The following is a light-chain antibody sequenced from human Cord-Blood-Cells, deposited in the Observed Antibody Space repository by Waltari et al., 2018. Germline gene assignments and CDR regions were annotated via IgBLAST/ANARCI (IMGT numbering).Light chain of an antibody. CDR1: QSVSSSY. J-gene: IGKJ4*01. Sequence: EIVMTQSPATLSLSPGERATLSCRASQSVSSSYLSWYQQQPGQAPRLLIYGASTRATGIPARFSGSGSGTDFTLTISSLQPEDFAVYYCQQDYNFFGGGTKVEIK. V-gene: IGKV3D-7*01. CDR3: QQDYNF. CDR2: GAS.